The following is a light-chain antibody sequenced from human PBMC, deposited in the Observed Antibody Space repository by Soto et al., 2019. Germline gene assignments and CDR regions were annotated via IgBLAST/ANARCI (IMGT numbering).Light chain of an antibody. CDR3: QRGVT. J-gene: IGKJ5*01. V-gene: IGKV3-11*01. CDR1: QSVSSY. Sequence: EIVLTQSPATLSLSPGERATLSCRASQSVSSYLAWYQQKPGQAPRLLIYDASNRATGIPARFSGSGSGTDFTLTISSVEADDFAVYYCQRGVTFGQGTRLEIK. CDR2: DAS.